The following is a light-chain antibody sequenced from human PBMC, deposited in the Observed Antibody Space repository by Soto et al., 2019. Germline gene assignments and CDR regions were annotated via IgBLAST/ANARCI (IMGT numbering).Light chain of an antibody. CDR3: CSYTGGSTFVV. Sequence: QSALTQPASVSGSPGQSITISCTGTSSDVGSYNLVSWYQQHPGKAPKLMISETTERPSGISNRFSGSKSGNTASLTISGLQAEDAADYYCCSYTGGSTFVVFGEGTKVTVL. CDR1: SSDVGSYNL. J-gene: IGLJ2*01. CDR2: ETT. V-gene: IGLV2-23*01.